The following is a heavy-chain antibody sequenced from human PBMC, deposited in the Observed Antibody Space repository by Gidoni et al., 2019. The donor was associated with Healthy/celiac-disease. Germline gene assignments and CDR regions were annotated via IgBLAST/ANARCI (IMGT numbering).Heavy chain of an antibody. CDR2: IWYDGSNK. Sequence: QVQLVASGGGVVQPGRSLRLSCAASGFPFSSYGMHWVRQAPGKGLEWVAVIWYDGSNKYYADSGKGRFTISRDNSKNTLYLQMNSLRAEDTAVYYCARDVGSSWYKGYFQHWGQGTLVTVSS. CDR1: GFPFSSYG. V-gene: IGHV3-33*01. J-gene: IGHJ1*01. D-gene: IGHD6-13*01. CDR3: ARDVGSSWYKGYFQH.